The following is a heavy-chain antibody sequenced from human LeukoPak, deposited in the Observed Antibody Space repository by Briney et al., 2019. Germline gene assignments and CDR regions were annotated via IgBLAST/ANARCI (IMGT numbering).Heavy chain of an antibody. V-gene: IGHV3-20*04. D-gene: IGHD6-6*01. CDR3: ARELPSSSSYYYYYMDV. CDR2: INWDGGST. CDR1: GFTFDDYG. J-gene: IGHJ6*03. Sequence: GGSLRLSCAASGFTFDDYGMSWVRQAPGKGLEWVSGINWDGGSTGYADSVKGRFTISRDNAKNSLYLKMNSLRAEDMALYYCARELPSSSSYYYYYMDVWGKGTTVTVSS.